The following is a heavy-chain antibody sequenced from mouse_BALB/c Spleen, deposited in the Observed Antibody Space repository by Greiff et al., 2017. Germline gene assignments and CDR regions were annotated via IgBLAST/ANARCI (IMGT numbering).Heavy chain of an antibody. V-gene: IGHV14-3*02. D-gene: IGHD3-2*01. CDR1: GFNIKDTY. Sequence: VQLQQSGAELVKPGASVKLSCTASGFNIKDTYMHWVKQRPEQGLEWIGRIDPANGNTKYDPKFQGKATITADTSSNTAYLQLSSLTSEDTAVYYVARWRHYYYAMDYWGQGTSVTVSS. CDR3: ARWRHYYYAMDY. CDR2: IDPANGNT. J-gene: IGHJ4*01.